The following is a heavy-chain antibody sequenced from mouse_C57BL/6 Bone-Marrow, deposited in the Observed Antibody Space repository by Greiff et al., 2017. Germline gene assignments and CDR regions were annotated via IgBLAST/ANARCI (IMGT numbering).Heavy chain of an antibody. CDR1: GYTFTSYW. V-gene: IGHV1-55*01. CDR3: ARGPYFDY. J-gene: IGHJ2*01. CDR2: IYPGSGST. Sequence: VQLVESGAELVKPGASVKMSCKASGYTFTSYWITWVKQRPGQGLEWIGDIYPGSGSTNYNEKFKSKATLTVDTSSSTAYMQLSSLTSEDSAVYYCARGPYFDYWGQGTTLTVSS.